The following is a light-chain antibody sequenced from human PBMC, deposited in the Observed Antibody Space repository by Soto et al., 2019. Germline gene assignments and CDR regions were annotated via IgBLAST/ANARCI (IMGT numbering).Light chain of an antibody. CDR1: RSDVGSYNY. J-gene: IGLJ1*01. CDR2: DVT. CDR3: CSYTTTSSYV. Sequence: QSVLTQPASVSGSPGQSITISCTGTRSDVGSYNYVSWYQQHPGKAPKLMIYDVTNRPSGVSNRFSGSKSGNTASLTISGLQAEDEADYYCCSYTTTSSYVFGTGTKLTVL. V-gene: IGLV2-14*03.